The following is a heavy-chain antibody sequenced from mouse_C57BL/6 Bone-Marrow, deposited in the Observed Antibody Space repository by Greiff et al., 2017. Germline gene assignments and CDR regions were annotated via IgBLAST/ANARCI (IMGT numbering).Heavy chain of an antibody. D-gene: IGHD2-3*01. Sequence: ESGPGLVKPSQSLSLTCSVTGYSITSGYYWNWIRQFPGNKLEWMGYISYDGSNNYNPSLKNRISITRDTSKNQFFLKLNSVTTEDTATYYCARDGDGYYFYYAMDYWGQGTSVTVSS. V-gene: IGHV3-6*01. CDR1: GYSITSGYY. CDR3: ARDGDGYYFYYAMDY. J-gene: IGHJ4*01. CDR2: ISYDGSN.